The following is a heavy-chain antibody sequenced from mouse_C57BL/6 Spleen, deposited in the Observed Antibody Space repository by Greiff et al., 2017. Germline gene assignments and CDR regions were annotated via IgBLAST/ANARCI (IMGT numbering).Heavy chain of an antibody. V-gene: IGHV14-4*01. CDR1: GFNIKDDY. Sequence: EVKLQESGAELVRPGASVKLSCTASGFNIKDDYMHWVKQRPEQGLEWIGWIDPENGDTEYASKFQGKATIPADTSSNTAYLQLSSLTSEDTAVYYCTRYGSTPYYYAMDYWGQGTSVTVSS. CDR3: TRYGSTPYYYAMDY. CDR2: IDPENGDT. D-gene: IGHD1-1*01. J-gene: IGHJ4*01.